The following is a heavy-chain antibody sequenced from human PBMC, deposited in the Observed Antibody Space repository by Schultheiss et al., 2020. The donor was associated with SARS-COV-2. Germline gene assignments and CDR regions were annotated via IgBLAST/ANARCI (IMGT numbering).Heavy chain of an antibody. CDR2: IYYSGST. Sequence: ESLKISCAASGFTFSDYYMSWIRQAPGKGLEWIGSIYYSGSTYYNPSLKSRVTISVDTSKNQFSLKLSSVTAADTAVYYCARHRTISSPYDYWGQGTLVTVSS. CDR3: ARHRTISSPYDY. D-gene: IGHD3-3*02. CDR1: GFTFSDYY. J-gene: IGHJ4*02. V-gene: IGHV4-39*01.